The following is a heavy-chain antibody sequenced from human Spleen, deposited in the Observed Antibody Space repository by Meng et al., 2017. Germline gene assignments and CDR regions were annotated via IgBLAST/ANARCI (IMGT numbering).Heavy chain of an antibody. CDR1: GGSISSSFW. D-gene: IGHD5-12*01. V-gene: IGHV4-4*02. J-gene: IGHJ4*02. CDR3: GGYTGAHLSD. Sequence: QPRESGPGLVQRSATMPLTCAISGGSISSSFWWTWVRQPPGKGLEWIGEIYHSGSTNYSPSLKSRVTISVDTSKNQFSLRLSSVTAADTAVYYCGGYTGAHLSDWGQGILVTVSS. CDR2: IYHSGST.